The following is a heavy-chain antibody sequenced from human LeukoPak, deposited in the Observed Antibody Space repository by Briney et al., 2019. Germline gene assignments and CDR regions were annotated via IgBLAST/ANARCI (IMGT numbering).Heavy chain of an antibody. D-gene: IGHD3-16*01. V-gene: IGHV4-31*03. CDR2: IHYSGST. CDR1: GGAIGSGAYY. CDR3: ASAYLIRDAFDI. J-gene: IGHJ3*02. Sequence: PSQTLSLICTVSGGAIGSGAYYWSWIHQHPGKGLEWIGYIHYSGSTYYNTSLKTRVTISVDTSKNQFSLKLSSVTAADTAVYYCASAYLIRDAFDIWGQGTMVTVSS.